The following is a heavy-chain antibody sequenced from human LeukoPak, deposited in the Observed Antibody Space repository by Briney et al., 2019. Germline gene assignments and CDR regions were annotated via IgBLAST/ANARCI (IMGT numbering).Heavy chain of an antibody. D-gene: IGHD3-10*01. CDR2: INHSGST. V-gene: IGHV4-34*01. CDR1: GGSFSGYY. J-gene: IGHJ4*02. CDR3: ARVRGSVDY. Sequence: PSETPSLTCAVYGGSFSGYYWSWIRQPPGKGLEWIGEINHSGSTNYNPSLKSRVTISVDTSKNQFSLKLSSVTAADTAVYYCARVRGSVDYWGQGTLVTVSS.